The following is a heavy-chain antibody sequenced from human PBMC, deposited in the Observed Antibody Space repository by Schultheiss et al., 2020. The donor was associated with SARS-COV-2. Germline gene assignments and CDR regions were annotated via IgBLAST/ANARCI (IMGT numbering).Heavy chain of an antibody. CDR3: ARDEAYSSGWPMYYFDY. CDR1: GFTFSSYG. J-gene: IGHJ4*02. V-gene: IGHV3-30*03. Sequence: GGSLRLSCAASGFTFSSYGMHWVRQAPGKGLEWVAVISYDGSNKYYADSVKGRFTISRDNSKNTLYLQMNSLRAEDTAVYYCARDEAYSSGWPMYYFDYWGQGTLVTVSS. CDR2: ISYDGSNK. D-gene: IGHD6-19*01.